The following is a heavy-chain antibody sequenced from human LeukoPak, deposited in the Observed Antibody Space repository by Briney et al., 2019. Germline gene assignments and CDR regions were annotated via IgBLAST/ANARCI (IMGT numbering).Heavy chain of an antibody. V-gene: IGHV3-7*01. Sequence: GGSLRLSCAASGFSFSSYWLMWVRQTPGKGLQWVATIKEDGRQTLYSDSVMGRFTISIDSAKNSLYLQMNSLRVEETAVYYCYGTRGYWGQGALVTVSS. CDR1: GFSFSSYW. CDR2: IKEDGRQT. CDR3: YGTRGY. J-gene: IGHJ4*02. D-gene: IGHD3-22*01.